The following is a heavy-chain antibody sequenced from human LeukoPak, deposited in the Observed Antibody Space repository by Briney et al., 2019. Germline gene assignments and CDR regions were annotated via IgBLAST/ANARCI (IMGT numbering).Heavy chain of an antibody. Sequence: SETLSLTCTVSGGSISSYYWSWIRQPPGKGLEWIGYIYFSGSTNYNPSLRSRVTISVDTSKTQFSLKLSSVTAADTAVYYCARPQWELWSPKSGSHYYYYMDVWGKGTTVTVSS. V-gene: IGHV4-59*08. CDR2: IYFSGST. J-gene: IGHJ6*03. CDR1: GGSISSYY. D-gene: IGHD1-26*01. CDR3: ARPQWELWSPKSGSHYYYYMDV.